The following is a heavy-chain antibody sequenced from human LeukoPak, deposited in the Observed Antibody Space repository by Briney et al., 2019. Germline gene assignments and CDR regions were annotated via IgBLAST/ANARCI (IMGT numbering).Heavy chain of an antibody. CDR3: ARAIVGAADAFDI. Sequence: PSETLSLTCTVSGGSISSYYWSWIRQPPGKGLEWIGYIYYSGSTNYNPSLKSRVTISVDTSKNQFSLKLNSVTAADTAVYYCARAIVGAADAFDIWGQGTMVTVSS. J-gene: IGHJ3*02. D-gene: IGHD1-26*01. V-gene: IGHV4-59*01. CDR1: GGSISSYY. CDR2: IYYSGST.